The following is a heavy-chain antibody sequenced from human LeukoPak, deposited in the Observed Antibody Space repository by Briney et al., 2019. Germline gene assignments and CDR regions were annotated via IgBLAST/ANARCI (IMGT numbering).Heavy chain of an antibody. D-gene: IGHD1-26*01. J-gene: IGHJ4*02. Sequence: ASVTVSCKASGYTFTGYCIHWVRQAPGQGLEWMGWINPNSGGTNSAQKFQGRVTMTRDTSISTAYMELSRLRSDDTAVYYCARGVWGATTLFDYWGQGTLVTVSS. CDR3: ARGVWGATTLFDY. CDR2: INPNSGGT. V-gene: IGHV1-2*02. CDR1: GYTFTGYC.